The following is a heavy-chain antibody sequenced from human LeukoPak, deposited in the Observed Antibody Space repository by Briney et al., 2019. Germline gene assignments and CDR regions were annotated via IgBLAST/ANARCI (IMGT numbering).Heavy chain of an antibody. Sequence: ASVKVSCKASGYTFTSYGISWVRQAPGQGLEWMGWISAYNGNTNYAQKLQGRVTMTTDTSTSTAYMELRSLRSDDTAVYYCAVGSEEMATIDYFDYWGQGTLVAVSS. J-gene: IGHJ4*02. CDR2: ISAYNGNT. D-gene: IGHD5-24*01. CDR3: AVGSEEMATIDYFDY. V-gene: IGHV1-18*01. CDR1: GYTFTSYG.